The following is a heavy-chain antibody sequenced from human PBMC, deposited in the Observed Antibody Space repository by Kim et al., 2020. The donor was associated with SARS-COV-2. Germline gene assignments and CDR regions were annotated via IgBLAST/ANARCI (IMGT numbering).Heavy chain of an antibody. Sequence: TGYAQKFQGRVTMTRNTSISTAYMELSSLRSEDTAVYYCAALYGSGSSDYWGQGTLVTVSS. CDR3: AALYGSGSSDY. D-gene: IGHD3-10*01. CDR2: T. J-gene: IGHJ4*02. V-gene: IGHV1-8*01.